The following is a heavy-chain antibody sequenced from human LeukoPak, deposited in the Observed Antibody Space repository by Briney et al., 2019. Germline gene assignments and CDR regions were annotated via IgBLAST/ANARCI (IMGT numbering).Heavy chain of an antibody. J-gene: IGHJ5*02. D-gene: IGHD6-19*01. V-gene: IGHV1-69*13. Sequence: SVKVSCKASGGTFSSYAISWVRQAPGQGLEWMGGIIPIFGTANYAQKFQGRVTITADESTSTAYMELSSLRSEDTAVYYCAGGALPIAVAGTNWFDPWGQGTLVTVSS. CDR3: AGGALPIAVAGTNWFDP. CDR2: IIPIFGTA. CDR1: GGTFSSYA.